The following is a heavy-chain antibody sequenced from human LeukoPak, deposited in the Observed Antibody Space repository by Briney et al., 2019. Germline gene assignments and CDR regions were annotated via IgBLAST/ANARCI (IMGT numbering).Heavy chain of an antibody. CDR2: IIPILGIA. CDR3: ASEGYSGYDFVVWDY. Sequence: SVKVSCKASGGTFISYAISWVRQAPGQGGEWMGRIIPILGIANYAQKFQGRVTITADKSTSTAYMELSSLRSEDTAVYYCASEGYSGYDFVVWDYWGQGTLVTVSS. J-gene: IGHJ4*02. V-gene: IGHV1-69*04. CDR1: GGTFISYA. D-gene: IGHD5-12*01.